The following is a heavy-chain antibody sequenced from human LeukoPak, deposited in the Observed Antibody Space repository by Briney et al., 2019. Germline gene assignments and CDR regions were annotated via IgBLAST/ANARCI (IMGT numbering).Heavy chain of an antibody. CDR3: ARAYGWELLYFDY. J-gene: IGHJ4*02. CDR1: GFTFSSYA. V-gene: IGHV3-30-3*01. CDR2: ISYDGSNK. Sequence: PGGSLRLSCAASGFTFSSYAMHWVRQAPGKGLEWVAVISYDGSNKYYADSVKGRFTISRDNSKNTLYLQMNSLRAEDTAVYYCARAYGWELLYFDYWGQGTLVTVSS. D-gene: IGHD1-26*01.